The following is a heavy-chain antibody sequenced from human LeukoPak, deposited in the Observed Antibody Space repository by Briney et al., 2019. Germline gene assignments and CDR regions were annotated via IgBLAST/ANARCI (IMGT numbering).Heavy chain of an antibody. CDR3: ARTLLSGSGSYYKGPHYYMDV. D-gene: IGHD3-10*01. CDR2: INPNSGGT. Sequence: ASVKVSCKASGYTLTGYYMHWVRQAPGQGLEWMGWINPNSGGTNYAQKFQGRVTMTRDTSISTAYMELSRLRSDDTAVYYCARTLLSGSGSYYKGPHYYMDVWGKGTTVTVSS. V-gene: IGHV1-2*02. J-gene: IGHJ6*03. CDR1: GYTLTGYY.